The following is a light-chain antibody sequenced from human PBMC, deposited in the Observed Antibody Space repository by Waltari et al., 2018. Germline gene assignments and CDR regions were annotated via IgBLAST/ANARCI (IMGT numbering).Light chain of an antibody. V-gene: IGKV4-1*01. CDR2: WAS. J-gene: IGKJ2*01. CDR1: QSILYSSNNQNS. Sequence: DIVMTQYPDSLAVSLGERATINCKSSQSILYSSNNQNSLAWYQKKPGQPPKLPIDWASTRESGVPDRFSGSGSGTDFTHPITSLQAEDVAVYYCQQYYGAPYTFGQGTKLEIK. CDR3: QQYYGAPYT.